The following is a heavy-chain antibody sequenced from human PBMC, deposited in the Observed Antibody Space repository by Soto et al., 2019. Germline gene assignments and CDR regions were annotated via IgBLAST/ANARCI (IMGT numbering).Heavy chain of an antibody. CDR1: GFTFTSSA. CDR2: IVVGSGNT. CDR3: AADGGGNRLLHYYYYGMDV. V-gene: IGHV1-58*02. J-gene: IGHJ6*02. D-gene: IGHD3-22*01. Sequence: SVKVSYKAAGFTFTSSAMQWGRRARGQRLEWIGWIVVGSGNTNYAQKFQERVTITRDMSTSTAYMELSSLRSEDTAVYYCAADGGGNRLLHYYYYGMDVWGQGTTVTVSS.